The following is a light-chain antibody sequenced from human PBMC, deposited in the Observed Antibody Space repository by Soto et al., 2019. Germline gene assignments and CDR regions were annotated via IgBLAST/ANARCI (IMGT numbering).Light chain of an antibody. V-gene: IGKV1-39*01. J-gene: IGKJ4*01. Sequence: DIQMTQSPSSLSASVGDRVTITCRASQSISSYLNWYQQKPGKAPKLLIYAASSLQSGVPSRFSGSGSGTEFTLTISSLQPEDFATYYCQRSLSTPLTFGGGTKVEIK. CDR3: QRSLSTPLT. CDR1: QSISSY. CDR2: AAS.